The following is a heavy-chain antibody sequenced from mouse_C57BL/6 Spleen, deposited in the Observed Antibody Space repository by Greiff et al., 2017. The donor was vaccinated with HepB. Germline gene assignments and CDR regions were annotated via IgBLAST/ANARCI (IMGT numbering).Heavy chain of an antibody. Sequence: VQLQQSGPGLVQPSQSLSITCTVSGFSLTSYGVHWVRQSPGKGLEWLGVIWRGGSTDYNAAFMSRLSITKDNSKSQVFFKMNSLQADDTTIYYCAKTLYYSNYLYYYDMDYWGQGTSVTVSS. J-gene: IGHJ4*01. V-gene: IGHV2-5*01. CDR2: IWRGGST. D-gene: IGHD2-5*01. CDR1: GFSLTSYG. CDR3: AKTLYYSNYLYYYDMDY.